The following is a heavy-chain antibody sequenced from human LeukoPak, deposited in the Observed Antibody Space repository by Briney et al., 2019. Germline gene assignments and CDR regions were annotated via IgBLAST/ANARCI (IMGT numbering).Heavy chain of an antibody. CDR1: GFTFSSYA. CDR3: AKAGYYGSGSYYGVDAFDI. CDR2: ISPTGGST. J-gene: IGHJ3*02. Sequence: GGSLRLSCAASGFTFSSYAMSWVRQAPGEGLEWVSTISPTGGSTYYADSVKGRFTISRDNSKNTLYLQTNSLRAEDTAVYYCAKAGYYGSGSYYGVDAFDIWGQGTLVTVSS. V-gene: IGHV3-23*01. D-gene: IGHD3-10*01.